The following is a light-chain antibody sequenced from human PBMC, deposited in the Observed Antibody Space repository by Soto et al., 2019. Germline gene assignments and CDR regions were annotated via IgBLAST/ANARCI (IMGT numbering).Light chain of an antibody. CDR1: QSVSNS. Sequence: EIVLTQSPATLSLSPGERVTLSFRASQSVSNSLAWYQQKPGQPPRLLIYDVSNRATGIPARFSGSGSGTDFTLAISSLEPEDAAVYYCQQRSNWPPITFGQGTRLEIK. CDR3: QQRSNWPPIT. V-gene: IGKV3-11*01. J-gene: IGKJ5*01. CDR2: DVS.